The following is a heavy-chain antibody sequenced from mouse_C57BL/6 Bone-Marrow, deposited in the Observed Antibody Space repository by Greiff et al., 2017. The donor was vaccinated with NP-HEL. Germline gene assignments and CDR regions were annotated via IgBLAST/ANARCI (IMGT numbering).Heavy chain of an antibody. CDR1: GYTFTSYW. Sequence: VQLQQSGAELVKPGASVKMSCKASGYTFTSYWITWVKQRPGHGLEWIGDIYPGSGSTNYNEKFKSKATLNAGKASSNAYMQLSSLTSEDAAVYYCGRTRSGTCFDYWGQGTTLTVSA. D-gene: IGHD4-1*01. CDR2: IYPGSGST. CDR3: GRTRSGTCFDY. V-gene: IGHV1-55*01. J-gene: IGHJ2*01.